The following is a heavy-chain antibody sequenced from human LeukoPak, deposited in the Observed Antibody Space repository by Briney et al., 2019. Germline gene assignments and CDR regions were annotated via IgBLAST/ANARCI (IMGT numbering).Heavy chain of an antibody. J-gene: IGHJ3*01. D-gene: IGHD1-1*01. CDR1: GGSLSSEY. CDR3: ASNWQGYAFDL. V-gene: IGHV4-59*08. CDR2: IDYSGST. Sequence: SETQSLTCSVSGGSLSSEYCSWVRQPPGKGLEWIGYIDYSGSTIYNPSLKSRVAISVDTSKNQFSLKVSFVTAADTAVYYCASNWQGYAFDLWGRGTMVTVSS.